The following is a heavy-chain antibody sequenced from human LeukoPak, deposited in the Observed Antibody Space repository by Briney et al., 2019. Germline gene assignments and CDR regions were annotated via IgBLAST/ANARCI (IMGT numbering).Heavy chain of an antibody. J-gene: IGHJ6*02. V-gene: IGHV1-24*01. Sequence: GASVKVSCKVSGYTLTELSMHWVRQAPGKGLEWMGGFDPEDGETIYAQKFQGRVTITRDTSASTAYMELSSLRSEDTAVYYCASSEGSGYVYYYYGMDVWGQGTTVTVSS. CDR3: ASSEGSGYVYYYYGMDV. D-gene: IGHD3-22*01. CDR1: GYTLTELS. CDR2: FDPEDGET.